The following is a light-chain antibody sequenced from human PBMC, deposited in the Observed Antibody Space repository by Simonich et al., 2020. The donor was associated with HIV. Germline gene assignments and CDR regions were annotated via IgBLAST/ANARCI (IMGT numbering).Light chain of an antibody. CDR2: DAS. J-gene: IGKJ5*01. CDR1: QSVSSY. V-gene: IGKV3-11*01. Sequence: IVMTQFPATLSVSPGERATLACRASQSVSSYLALYQQNPGQAPRLLLYDASNRATGNPARFSGSGSRTDFTLTISSLEPEDFAVYYCQQRSNWPITFGQGTRLEIK. CDR3: QQRSNWPIT.